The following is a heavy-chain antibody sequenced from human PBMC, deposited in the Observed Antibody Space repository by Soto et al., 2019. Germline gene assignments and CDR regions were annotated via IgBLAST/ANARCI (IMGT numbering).Heavy chain of an antibody. CDR1: GFIFSSYA. J-gene: IGHJ4*02. V-gene: IGHV3-30-3*01. Sequence: QVQLVESGGGVVQPGRSLRLSCAASGFIFSSYAMHWVRQAPGKGLEWVAVISYDGSNKYHADSVKGRFTISRDNSKNTLYLQMNSLRAEDTAVYYCAREGHIAGGFDYWGQGTLVTVSS. CDR2: ISYDGSNK. CDR3: AREGHIAGGFDY. D-gene: IGHD2-15*01.